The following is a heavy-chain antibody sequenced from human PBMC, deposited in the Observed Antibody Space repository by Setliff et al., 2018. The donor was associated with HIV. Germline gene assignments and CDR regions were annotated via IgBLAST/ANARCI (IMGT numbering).Heavy chain of an antibody. CDR2: INHSGST. D-gene: IGHD3-22*01. V-gene: IGHV4-39*07. Sequence: SETLSLTCTVSGDSISSNNYSWNWIRQPPGKGLEWIGEINHSGSTNYNPSPKSRLTISVDTSKNQFSLKLSPVTAADTAMYHCARVYYFDSSGYYKREDVFDIWGKGTMVTVSS. J-gene: IGHJ3*02. CDR3: ARVYYFDSSGYYKREDVFDI. CDR1: GDSISSNNYS.